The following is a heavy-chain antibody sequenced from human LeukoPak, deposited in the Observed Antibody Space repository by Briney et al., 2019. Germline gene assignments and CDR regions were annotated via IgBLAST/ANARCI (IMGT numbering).Heavy chain of an antibody. V-gene: IGHV4-31*03. Sequence: SETLSPACTVSARSITIGATYWSWLRQHPGNGLEWIGYIYYSGSTYYNPSLKSRVTISVDTSKNQFSLKLSSVTAADTAVYYCARGGSWYEKWGQGTLVTVSS. CDR2: IYYSGST. CDR3: ARGGSWYEK. D-gene: IGHD6-13*01. CDR1: ARSITIGATY. J-gene: IGHJ4*02.